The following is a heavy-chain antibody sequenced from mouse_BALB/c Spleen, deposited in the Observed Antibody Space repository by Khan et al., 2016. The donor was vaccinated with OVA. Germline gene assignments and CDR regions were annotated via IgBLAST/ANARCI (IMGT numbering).Heavy chain of an antibody. CDR2: INPSNGYT. Sequence: QVQLQQPGAELARPGASVKMSCKASGYTFTSYTIHWIKLRPGQGLEWIGFINPSNGYTNYNQKFKDKATLTADKSSTTVYMQLSSLTSDESAVYNCVRDGAYHRNDGWFAYWGQGTLVTVSA. V-gene: IGHV1-4*01. CDR3: VRDGAYHRNDGWFAY. CDR1: GYTFTSYT. J-gene: IGHJ3*01. D-gene: IGHD2-14*01.